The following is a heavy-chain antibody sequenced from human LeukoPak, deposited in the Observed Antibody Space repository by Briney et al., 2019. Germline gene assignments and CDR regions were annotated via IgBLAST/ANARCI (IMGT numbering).Heavy chain of an antibody. CDR2: IHPSGGST. Sequence: TVKLLCRASGYTFTSYYMHWVRQPPAQGLEWMGIIHPSGGSTSYAQKLQGRVTMTRDRSTSTVYMELSSLRSEDTAVYYCARVRHQGWLRFSDCYYGMDVWGQGTTVSVSS. D-gene: IGHD5-12*01. J-gene: IGHJ6*02. CDR3: ARVRHQGWLRFSDCYYGMDV. V-gene: IGHV1-46*04. CDR1: GYTFTSYY.